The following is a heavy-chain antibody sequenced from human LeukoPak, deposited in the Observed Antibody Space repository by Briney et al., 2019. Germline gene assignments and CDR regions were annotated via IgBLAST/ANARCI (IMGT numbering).Heavy chain of an antibody. Sequence: PSETLSLTCTVSGGSISSYYWSWLRQPAGKGLEWIGRIYTSGSTNYNPSLKSRVTMSVDTSKNQFSLKLSSVTAADTAVYYCARVSHYYDSSGYSADAFDIWGQGTMVTVSS. J-gene: IGHJ3*02. D-gene: IGHD3-22*01. CDR2: IYTSGST. V-gene: IGHV4-4*07. CDR1: GGSISSYY. CDR3: ARVSHYYDSSGYSADAFDI.